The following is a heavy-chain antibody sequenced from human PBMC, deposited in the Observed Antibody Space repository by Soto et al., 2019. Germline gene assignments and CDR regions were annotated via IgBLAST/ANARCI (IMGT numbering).Heavy chain of an antibody. CDR2: INPSGGST. J-gene: IGHJ3*02. CDR1: GYTFTSYY. Sequence: GASVKVSCKASGYTFTSYYMHWVRQAPGQGLEWMGIINPSGGSTGYAQKFQGRVTMTRDTSTSTVYMELSSLRSEDTAVYYCAGATDPRAFDIWGQGTMVTVSS. CDR3: AGATDPRAFDI. V-gene: IGHV1-46*01.